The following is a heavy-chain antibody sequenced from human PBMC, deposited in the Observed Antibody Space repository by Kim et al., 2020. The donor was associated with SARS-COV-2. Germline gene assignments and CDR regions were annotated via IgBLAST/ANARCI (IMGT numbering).Heavy chain of an antibody. V-gene: IGHV1-18*01. Sequence: ASVKVSCKASGYTFNNYQITWMRQAPGQGLEWVGWINGNNGYLKSAQKLQDRVTMTTDPSTSTAYMELRSLKSDDTAVYYCARQGNIRAFEIWGQGTMVTVSS. CDR1: GYTFNNYQ. CDR2: INGNNGYL. CDR3: ARQGNIRAFEI. J-gene: IGHJ3*02. D-gene: IGHD2-15*01.